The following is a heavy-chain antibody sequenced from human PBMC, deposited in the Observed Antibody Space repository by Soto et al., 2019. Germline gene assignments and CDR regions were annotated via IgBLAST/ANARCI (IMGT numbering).Heavy chain of an antibody. V-gene: IGHV1-46*01. CDR1: GYTFTSYY. CDR3: ARDGNITMIVGLGY. D-gene: IGHD3-22*01. J-gene: IGHJ4*02. CDR2: INPSGGST. Sequence: ASVKASCKAYGYTFTSYYMLWVRQAPGQGLEWMGIINPSGGSTSYAQKFQGRVTMTRDTSTSTVYMELSSLRSEDTAVYCCARDGNITMIVGLGYWGQGTLVTVS.